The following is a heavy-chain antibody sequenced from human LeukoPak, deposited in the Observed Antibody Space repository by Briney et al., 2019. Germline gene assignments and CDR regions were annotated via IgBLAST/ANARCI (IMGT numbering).Heavy chain of an antibody. CDR1: GFTFSKYG. Sequence: PGGSLRLSCAASGFTFSKYGMHWVRQAPGKGLGWVAVMSYDGSDKYYADSVKGRFTISRDNSKNTLYLQMNSLRAEDTAVYYCARDRRDYYGSGYYYMDVWGKGTTVTVSS. CDR3: ARDRRDYYGSGYYYMDV. D-gene: IGHD3-10*01. CDR2: MSYDGSDK. V-gene: IGHV3-30*03. J-gene: IGHJ6*03.